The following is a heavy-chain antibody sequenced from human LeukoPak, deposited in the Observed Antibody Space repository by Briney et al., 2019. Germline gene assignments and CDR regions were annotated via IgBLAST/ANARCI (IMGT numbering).Heavy chain of an antibody. CDR3: ARPASTSPLGH. CDR1: GFTFSTYS. CDR2: ISSSGSTI. J-gene: IGHJ4*02. V-gene: IGHV3-48*04. Sequence: PGGSLRLSCAASGFTFSTYSMNWVRQAPGKGPEWVSYISSSGSTIYYADSVKGRFTISRDNANNSLYLQMHSLRAEDTALYYCARPASTSPLGHWGQGTLVTVSS.